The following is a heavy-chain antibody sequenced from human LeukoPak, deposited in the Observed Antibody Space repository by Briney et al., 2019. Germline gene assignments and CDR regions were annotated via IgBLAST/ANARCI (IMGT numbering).Heavy chain of an antibody. CDR1: GFTFSSYS. V-gene: IGHV3-21*04. J-gene: IGHJ4*02. CDR2: ISSSSSYI. CDR3: ARDRSYGSFDY. D-gene: IGHD5-18*01. Sequence: GGSLRLSCAASGFTFSSYSMNWVRQAPGKGLEWVSSISSSSSYIYYADSVKGRFTISRDNSKNTLYLQMNSLTAEDTALYHCARDRSYGSFDYWGQGTLVTVSS.